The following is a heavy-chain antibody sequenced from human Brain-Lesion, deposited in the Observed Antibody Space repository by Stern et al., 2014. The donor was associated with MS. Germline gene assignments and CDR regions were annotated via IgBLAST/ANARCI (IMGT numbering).Heavy chain of an antibody. D-gene: IGHD3-3*01. J-gene: IGHJ4*02. Sequence: QDTLKESGPALVTPTQTLTLTCTFSGFSLRTDGVGVGWVRQPPGQALESLALIYWDNDKRYSPSLRSRLTITKDTSRNQVVLTMTNMDPVDTATYYCAHRRPHYASWDNGDFDYWGQGALVTVSS. V-gene: IGHV2-5*02. CDR3: AHRRPHYASWDNGDFDY. CDR1: GFSLRTDGVG. CDR2: IYWDNDK.